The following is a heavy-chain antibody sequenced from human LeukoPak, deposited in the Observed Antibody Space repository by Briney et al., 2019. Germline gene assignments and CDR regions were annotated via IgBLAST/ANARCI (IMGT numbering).Heavy chain of an antibody. Sequence: PGRSLRLSCTASGFIFTSYGMHWVRQAPGKGLEWVTVISYDGSNKYYADSVKGRFTIFRDDSKNTVYLQMNSLRAEDTAVYYCARSSSAYYYEFDYWGQGTLVTVSS. J-gene: IGHJ4*02. CDR3: ARSSSAYYYEFDY. D-gene: IGHD3-22*01. CDR1: GFIFTSYG. V-gene: IGHV3-30*03. CDR2: ISYDGSNK.